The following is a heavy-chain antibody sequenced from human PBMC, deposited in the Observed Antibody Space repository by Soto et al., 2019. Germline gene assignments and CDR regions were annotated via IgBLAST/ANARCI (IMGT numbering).Heavy chain of an antibody. CDR1: GGSISSYY. D-gene: IGHD3-22*01. CDR2: IYYSGST. CDR3: ARDPGCSGYYGANYYYYGMDV. V-gene: IGHV4-59*01. Sequence: PSETLSLTCTVSGGSISSYYWSWIRQPPGKGLEWIGYIYYSGSTNYNPSLKSRVTISVDTSKNQFSLKLSSVTAADTAVYYCARDPGCSGYYGANYYYYGMDVWGQGTTVTVSS. J-gene: IGHJ6*02.